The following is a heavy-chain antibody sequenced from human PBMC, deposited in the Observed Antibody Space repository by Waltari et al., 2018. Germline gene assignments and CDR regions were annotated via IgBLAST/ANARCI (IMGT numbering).Heavy chain of an antibody. CDR1: GYTFTGYY. Sequence: QVQLVQSGAEVKKPGASVKVSCKASGYTFTGYYMHWVRQAPVQGLEGMGRTHPNSGGTNYAQKFQGRVTMTRDTSISTAYMELSRLRSDDTAVYYCARRQPRQWYFDLWGRGTLVTVSS. J-gene: IGHJ2*01. V-gene: IGHV1-2*06. CDR2: THPNSGGT. CDR3: ARRQPRQWYFDL.